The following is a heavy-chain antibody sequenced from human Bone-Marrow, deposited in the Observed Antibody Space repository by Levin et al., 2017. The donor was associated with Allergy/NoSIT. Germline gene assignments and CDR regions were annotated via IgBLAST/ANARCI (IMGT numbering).Heavy chain of an antibody. CDR2: INSRTT. CDR1: GFSFSSYA. CDR3: ARDPRTYCSAGTCLLGQYFDY. J-gene: IGHJ4*02. Sequence: ETLSLTCAASGFSFSSYAMSWVRQAPGKGLEWVSAINSRTTYYAEPVRGRFTISRDDSKNTLYLQMNSLRADDTAVYYCARDPRTYCSAGTCLLGQYFDYWDQGTPVTVSS. D-gene: IGHD2-15*01. V-gene: IGHV3-23*01.